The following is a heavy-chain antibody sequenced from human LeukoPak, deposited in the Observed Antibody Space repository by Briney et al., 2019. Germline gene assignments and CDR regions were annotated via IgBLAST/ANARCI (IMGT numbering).Heavy chain of an antibody. CDR3: AKGAYDYIEMGYFDY. CDR1: GLRIRNLA. CDR2: IIASSGST. V-gene: IGHV3-23*01. J-gene: IGHJ4*02. Sequence: GGYLSCSSAAAGLRIRNLAWVWVAQAQGMGLKGASLIIASSGSTFYADSVKGRFAISRDNSKNTLFLQMNSLRAEDTAVYYCAKGAYDYIEMGYFDYWGQGTLVTVSS. D-gene: IGHD5-12*01.